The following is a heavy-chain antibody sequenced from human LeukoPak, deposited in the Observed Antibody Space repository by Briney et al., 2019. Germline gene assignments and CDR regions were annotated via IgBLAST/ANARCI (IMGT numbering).Heavy chain of an antibody. D-gene: IGHD1-26*01. CDR3: ARLGGSPGNAFDI. J-gene: IGHJ3*02. V-gene: IGHV4-39*01. CDR1: GGSISSSSYY. CDR2: IYYSGST. Sequence: WETLSLTCTVSGGSISSSSYYWGWIRQPPGKGLEWIGSIYYSGSTYYNPSLKSRVTISADTSKNQFSLKLSSVTAADTAVYYCARLGGSPGNAFDIWGRGTMVTVSS.